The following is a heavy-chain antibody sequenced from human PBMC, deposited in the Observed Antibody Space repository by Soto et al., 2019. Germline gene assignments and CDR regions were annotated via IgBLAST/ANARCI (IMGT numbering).Heavy chain of an antibody. Sequence: QVQLVQSGAEVKRPGSSVKVSCKASGDTFTFYSINWVRQAPGLGLEWMGRINPILSMSNYAQRFQGRVTMTEDKSTSTAYMELSGLRSEDTAIYYCASSYGSGYRAFDYWGQGALVTVSS. V-gene: IGHV1-69*02. CDR2: INPILSMS. CDR1: GDTFTFYS. D-gene: IGHD3-10*01. CDR3: ASSYGSGYRAFDY. J-gene: IGHJ4*02.